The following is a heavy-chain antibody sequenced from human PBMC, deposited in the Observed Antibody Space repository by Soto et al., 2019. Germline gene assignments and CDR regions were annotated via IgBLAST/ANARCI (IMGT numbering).Heavy chain of an antibody. CDR2: ISAYNGNT. CDR3: ARTSDDFWSGYVETYYYYYGMDV. CDR1: GYTFTSYG. V-gene: IGHV1-18*01. D-gene: IGHD3-3*01. Sequence: ASVKVSCKASGYTFTSYGISWVRQAPGQGLEWMGWISAYNGNTNYAQKLQGRVTMTTDTSTSTAYMELRSLRSDDTAVYYCARTSDDFWSGYVETYYYYYGMDVWGQGTTVTVS. J-gene: IGHJ6*02.